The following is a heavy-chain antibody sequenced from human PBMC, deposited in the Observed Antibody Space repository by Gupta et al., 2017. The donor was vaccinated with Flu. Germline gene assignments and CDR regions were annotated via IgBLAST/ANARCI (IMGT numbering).Heavy chain of an antibody. J-gene: IGHJ4*02. CDR3: AKDRSGNPAIDY. V-gene: IGHV3-23*01. D-gene: IGHD6-13*01. Sequence: EVQLLESVGGVVQPGESLRLSCVVSGPTFSDYAMNWVRQAPGKGLEWLSTVGAGGDRTYYADSVMGRFTISRDNSKNTIYLQMNSLTGDDTAVYYCAKDRSGNPAIDYWGQGALVTVSA. CDR2: VGAGGDRT. CDR1: GPTFSDYA.